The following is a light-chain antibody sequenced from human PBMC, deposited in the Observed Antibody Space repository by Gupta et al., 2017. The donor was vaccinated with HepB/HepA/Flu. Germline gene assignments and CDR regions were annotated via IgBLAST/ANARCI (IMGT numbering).Light chain of an antibody. J-gene: IGKJ1*01. V-gene: IGKV1-33*01. CDR1: QDISNY. Sequence: DIPMTQSPSSLSASVGDRVTITCQASQDISNYLTWYQQKPGKAPKLLIYDASNLETGVPSRFSGSGSGTDFTFTISSLQPEDIATYYCQQYDNLPWTFGQGTKVEIK. CDR3: QQYDNLPWT. CDR2: DAS.